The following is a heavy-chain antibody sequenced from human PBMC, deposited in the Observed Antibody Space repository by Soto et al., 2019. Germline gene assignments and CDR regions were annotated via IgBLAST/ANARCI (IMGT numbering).Heavy chain of an antibody. CDR2: ISGSDGKT. V-gene: IGHV3-23*01. D-gene: IGHD3-3*01. CDR3: ARWSYLDY. CDR1: GFSFGSYA. J-gene: IGHJ4*02. Sequence: AGGSLRLSCAASGFSFGSYALSWVRQAPGKGLEWVSTISGSDGKTFYADSVKGRFSISRDTSQNTLYLQMNSLRADDTAIYYCARWSYLDYWGQGXRVTVYS.